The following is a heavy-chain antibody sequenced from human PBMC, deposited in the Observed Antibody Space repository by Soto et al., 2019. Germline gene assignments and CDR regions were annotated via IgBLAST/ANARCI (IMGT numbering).Heavy chain of an antibody. Sequence: PGGSLRLSCAASGFNFETFAMSWVRQAPGKGLEWVSAMSGSGISTYYADSVEGRFTISRDNSKNTLYLQMNSLRTDDTAVYYCAKPSPFYDYWGQGALVTVSS. V-gene: IGHV3-23*01. J-gene: IGHJ4*02. CDR1: GFNFETFA. CDR3: AKPSPFYDY. CDR2: MSGSGIST.